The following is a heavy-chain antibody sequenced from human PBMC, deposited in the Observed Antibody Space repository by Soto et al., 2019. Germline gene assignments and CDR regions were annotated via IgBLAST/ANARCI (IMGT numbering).Heavy chain of an antibody. CDR2: ISNNGGTT. Sequence: GGSLRLSCSASGFTFSTYPMYWVRQAPGKGLEYVSAISNNGGTTCHADSVKGRFTISRDNSKNTLYLQMSSLRAEDTAVYYCVKETTVVTPYYYYGLDVWGQGTTVTVSS. CDR1: GFTFSTYP. J-gene: IGHJ6*02. D-gene: IGHD4-17*01. V-gene: IGHV3-64D*08. CDR3: VKETTVVTPYYYYGLDV.